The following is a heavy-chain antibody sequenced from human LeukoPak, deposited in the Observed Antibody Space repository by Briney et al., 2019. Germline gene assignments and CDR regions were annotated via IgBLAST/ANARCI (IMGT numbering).Heavy chain of an antibody. CDR2: INHSGST. Sequence: SETLSLTCAVYGGSFSGYYWSWIRQPPGKGLEWIGEINHSGSTNYNPSLKSRVTISVDTSKNQFSLKLSSVTAADTAVYYCARGGFYSNYGMDWFDPWGQGTLVTVSP. CDR1: GGSFSGYY. J-gene: IGHJ5*02. D-gene: IGHD4-11*01. CDR3: ARGGFYSNYGMDWFDP. V-gene: IGHV4-34*01.